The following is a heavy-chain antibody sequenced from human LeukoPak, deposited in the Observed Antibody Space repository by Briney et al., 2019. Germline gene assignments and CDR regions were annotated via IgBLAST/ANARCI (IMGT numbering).Heavy chain of an antibody. CDR2: TRNKANSYTT. V-gene: IGHV3-72*01. CDR3: ARPHDAFDI. CDR1: GFTFSDHY. J-gene: IGHJ3*02. Sequence: GGSLRLSCAASGFTFSDHYMDWVRQAPGKGLEWVGRTRNKANSYTTEYAASVKGRFTISRDDSKNLLYLQMNSLKTEDTAVYYCARPHDAFDIWGQGTMVTVSS.